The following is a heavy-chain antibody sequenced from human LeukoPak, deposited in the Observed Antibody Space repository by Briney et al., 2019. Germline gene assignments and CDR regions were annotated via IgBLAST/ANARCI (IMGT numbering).Heavy chain of an antibody. V-gene: IGHV4-59*01. J-gene: IGHJ5*02. CDR1: GGSISSYY. D-gene: IGHD2-2*01. CDR3: ARDRYCSSTSCPGRSYNWFDP. Sequence: SETLSLTCTVSGGSISSYYWSWIRQPPGKGLEWIGYIYYSGSTNYNPSLKSRVTISVDTSKNQFSLKLSSVTAADTAVYYCARDRYCSSTSCPGRSYNWFDPWGQGTLVTVSS. CDR2: IYYSGST.